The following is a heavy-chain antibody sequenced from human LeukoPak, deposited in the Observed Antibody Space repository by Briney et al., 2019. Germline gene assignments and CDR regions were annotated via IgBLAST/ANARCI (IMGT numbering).Heavy chain of an antibody. CDR3: AKDSGGGMDV. J-gene: IGHJ6*02. CDR2: ISGSGDST. CDR1: GFTFSSYA. Sequence: GGSLRLSCAASGFTFSSYAMSWIRQAPGKGLEWVSAISGSGDSTYYADSVKGRFTISRDNSKNTLYLQMNSLRAEDTAVYYCAKDSGGGMDVWGQGTTVTVSS. V-gene: IGHV3-23*01. D-gene: IGHD1-14*01.